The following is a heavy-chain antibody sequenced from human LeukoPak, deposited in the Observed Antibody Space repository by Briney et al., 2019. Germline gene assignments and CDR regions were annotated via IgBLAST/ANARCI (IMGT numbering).Heavy chain of an antibody. CDR3: ARTTEGYCRGRSCYSYYYYMDV. CDR1: GGSISSYY. D-gene: IGHD2-15*01. Sequence: SETLSLTCSVSGGSISSYYWSWIRQPPGKGLEWIGYIHYSGSTNYNPSLKSRVTISVDTSKNQFSLKLSSVTAADTAVYYCARTTEGYCRGRSCYSYYYYMDVWGKGTTVTVSS. J-gene: IGHJ6*03. CDR2: IHYSGST. V-gene: IGHV4-59*01.